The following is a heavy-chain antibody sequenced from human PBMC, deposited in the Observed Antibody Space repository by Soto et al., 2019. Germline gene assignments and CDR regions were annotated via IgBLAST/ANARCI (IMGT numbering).Heavy chain of an antibody. J-gene: IGHJ5*02. CDR1: GFTFSNAW. V-gene: IGHV3-33*08. Sequence: GGSLRLSCAASGFTFSNAWMNWVRQAPGKGLEWVAVIWYDGSNKYYADSVKGRFTISRDNSKNTLYLQMNSLRAEDTAVYYCARDPPYSSSWGGWFDPWGQGTLVTVSS. CDR3: ARDPPYSSSWGGWFDP. CDR2: IWYDGSNK. D-gene: IGHD6-13*01.